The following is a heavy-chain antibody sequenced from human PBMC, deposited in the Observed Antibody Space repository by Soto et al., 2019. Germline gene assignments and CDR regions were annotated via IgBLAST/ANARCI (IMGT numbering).Heavy chain of an antibody. CDR3: ARRSAYDILTGYYTPWDY. D-gene: IGHD3-9*01. CDR2: INHSGST. V-gene: IGHV4-34*01. J-gene: IGHJ4*02. CDR1: GGSFSGYY. Sequence: SETLSLTCAVYGGSFSGYYWSWIRQPPGKGLEWIGEINHSGSTNYNPSLKSRVTISVDTSKNQFSLKLSSVTAADTAVYYCARRSAYDILTGYYTPWDYWGQGTLVTVSS.